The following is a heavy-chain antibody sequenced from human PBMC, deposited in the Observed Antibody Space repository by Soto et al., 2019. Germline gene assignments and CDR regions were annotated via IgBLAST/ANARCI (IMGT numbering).Heavy chain of an antibody. CDR1: GFTFSSYA. J-gene: IGHJ3*02. CDR3: ARPEYSSSWHSAFDI. Sequence: QVQLVESGGGVVQPGRSLRLSCAASGFTFSSYAMHWVRQAPGKGLEWVAVISYDGSNKYYADSVKGRFTISRDNSKNRLYLQMNSLRADDRAVYYCARPEYSSSWHSAFDIWGQGTMETVSS. D-gene: IGHD6-13*01. V-gene: IGHV3-30-3*01. CDR2: ISYDGSNK.